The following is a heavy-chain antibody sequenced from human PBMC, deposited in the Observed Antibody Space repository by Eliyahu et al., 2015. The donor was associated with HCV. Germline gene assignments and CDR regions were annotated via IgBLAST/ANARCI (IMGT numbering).Heavy chain of an antibody. CDR1: GFXFTDYY. D-gene: IGHD2-21*02. Sequence: QVQLVESGGGLVKPGGSLRLSCAASGFXFTDYYMSWIRQAPGKGLEWISYISTTHSTMYYADSVKGRFTVSRDDAKNSLYLQMNSLRAEDTAVYYCARVMRTIMVTIYYGTDVWGQGTRVTVSS. J-gene: IGHJ6*02. CDR2: ISTTHSTM. CDR3: ARVMRTIMVTIYYGTDV. V-gene: IGHV3-11*01.